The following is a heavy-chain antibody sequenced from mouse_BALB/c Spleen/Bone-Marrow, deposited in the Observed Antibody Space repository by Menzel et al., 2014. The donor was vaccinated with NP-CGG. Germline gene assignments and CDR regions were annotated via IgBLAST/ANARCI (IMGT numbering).Heavy chain of an antibody. CDR3: TRVLRLFDY. CDR2: IRLKSNNYAT. Sequence: EVQGVEFGGGLVQPGGSMELSCVASGFTFSNYWMTWVRQSPEKGLEWVAEIRLKSNNYATHYAGSVKGRFTISRDDSKSSVCLQMNNLRAEDSGIYYCTRVLRLFDYWGQGTTLTVSS. CDR1: GFTFSNYW. V-gene: IGHV6-6*02. D-gene: IGHD1-1*01. J-gene: IGHJ2*01.